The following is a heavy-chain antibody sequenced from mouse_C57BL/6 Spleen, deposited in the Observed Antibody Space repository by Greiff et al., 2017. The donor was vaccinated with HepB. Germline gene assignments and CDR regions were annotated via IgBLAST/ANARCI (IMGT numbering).Heavy chain of an antibody. CDR3: ARHDYDGGFDY. V-gene: IGHV1-18*01. CDR1: GYTFTDYN. Sequence: EVQLQQSGPELVKPGASVKIPCKASGYTFTDYNMDWVKQSHGKSLEWIGDSNPNNGGTIYNQKFKGKATLTVDKSSSTAYMELRSLTSEDTAVYYCARHDYDGGFDYWGQGTTLTVSS. CDR2: SNPNNGGT. J-gene: IGHJ2*01. D-gene: IGHD2-4*01.